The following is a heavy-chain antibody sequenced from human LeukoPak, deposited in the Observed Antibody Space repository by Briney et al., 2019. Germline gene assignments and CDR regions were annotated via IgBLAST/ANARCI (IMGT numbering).Heavy chain of an antibody. J-gene: IGHJ4*02. CDR1: GFTFSSYE. CDR2: ISRTGNSI. V-gene: IGHV3-48*03. D-gene: IGHD1-20*01. Sequence: RPGGSLRLSCAASGFTFSSYEMNWVRQAPGKGLEWVSYISRTGNSIFYADSVKGRFTISRDNAKNSLYLQVSSPRAEDTAFYYCARADGITGNPAFDYWGQGTLVTVSS. CDR3: ARADGITGNPAFDY.